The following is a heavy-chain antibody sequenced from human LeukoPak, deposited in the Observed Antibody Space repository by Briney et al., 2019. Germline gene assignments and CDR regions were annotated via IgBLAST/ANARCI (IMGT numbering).Heavy chain of an antibody. CDR3: VTGHYDSRMYFDL. Sequence: GGSLRLSCTASGLTFSTYWVHWVRQAPGKGLVWVSQIKFDGSLASYADSVKGRFTISRDNAKNTLYLQMNTLGTEHTAVYYCVTGHYDSRMYFDLWGRGTLVTVSS. J-gene: IGHJ2*01. D-gene: IGHD3-16*01. CDR2: IKFDGSLA. CDR1: GLTFSTYW. V-gene: IGHV3-74*01.